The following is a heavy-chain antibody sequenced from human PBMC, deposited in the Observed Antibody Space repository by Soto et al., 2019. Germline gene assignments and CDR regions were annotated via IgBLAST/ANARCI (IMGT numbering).Heavy chain of an antibody. CDR2: INAGNGNT. D-gene: IGHD2-2*01. J-gene: IGHJ4*02. Sequence: ASVKVSCKASGYTFTSYAMHWVRQAPGQRLEWMGWINAGNGNTKYSQKFQGRVTITRDTSASTAYMELSSLRSEDTAVYYCARSGYCSSTSCYYGSGSYFSGYWGQGTLVTVSS. CDR3: ARSGYCSSTSCYYGSGSYFSGY. V-gene: IGHV1-3*01. CDR1: GYTFTSYA.